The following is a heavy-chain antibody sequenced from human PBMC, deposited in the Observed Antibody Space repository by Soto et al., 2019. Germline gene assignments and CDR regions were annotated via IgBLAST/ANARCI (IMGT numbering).Heavy chain of an antibody. CDR2: IIPVFGTV. D-gene: IGHD5-18*01. CDR3: ARDNPHTYSFGNWFDP. V-gene: IGHV1-69*01. Sequence: QVRLVQSGAEVKKPGSSVKVSCKASGGTFSNYAITWLRLAPGQGLEWLGGIIPVFGTVNYAQKFQGSVTITADESTSTAYMELNRLRSEYSAVYFCARDNPHTYSFGNWFDPGGQGTLVIVS. CDR1: GGTFSNYA. J-gene: IGHJ5*02.